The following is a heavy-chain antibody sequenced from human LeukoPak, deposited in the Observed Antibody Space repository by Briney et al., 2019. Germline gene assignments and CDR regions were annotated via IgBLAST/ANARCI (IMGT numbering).Heavy chain of an antibody. J-gene: IGHJ4*02. Sequence: SGPTLVKPTQTLTLTCTFSGFSLGTSGVGVGWIRQPPGKALEWLALIYWNDDKRYSPSLKSRLTITKDTSKNQVVLTMTNMDPVDTATYYCARLFLEWPFDYWGQGTLVTVSS. CDR2: IYWNDDK. D-gene: IGHD3-3*01. CDR1: GFSLGTSGVG. CDR3: ARLFLEWPFDY. V-gene: IGHV2-5*01.